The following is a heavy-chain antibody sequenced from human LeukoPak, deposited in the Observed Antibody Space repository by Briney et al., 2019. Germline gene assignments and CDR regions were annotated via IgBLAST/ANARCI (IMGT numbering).Heavy chain of an antibody. CDR3: ARYGEYCSGGSCYYYFDY. D-gene: IGHD2-15*01. V-gene: IGHV1-2*06. J-gene: IGHJ4*02. CDR1: GYTFTGYY. Sequence: EASVKVSCKASGYTFTGYYMHWVRQAPGQGLEWMGRINPNSGGTNYAQKFQGRVTMTRDTSISTAHMELSRLRSDDTAVYYCARYGEYCSGGSCYYYFDYWGQGTLVTVSS. CDR2: INPNSGGT.